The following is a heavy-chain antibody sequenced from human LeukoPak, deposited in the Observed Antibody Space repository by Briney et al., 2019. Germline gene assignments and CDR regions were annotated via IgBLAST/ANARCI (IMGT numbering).Heavy chain of an antibody. Sequence: AASVKXSCKVSGHTLTELFMHWVRQAPGKGLEWMGGFDPEDGETIYAQKFQGRVTMTKDTSTHTGYMELSSLRSDDTAVYYCTLQRISFLNYFDPWGQGTLVTVSS. D-gene: IGHD2/OR15-2a*01. CDR2: FDPEDGET. CDR3: TLQRISFLNYFDP. CDR1: GHTLTELF. J-gene: IGHJ5*02. V-gene: IGHV1-24*01.